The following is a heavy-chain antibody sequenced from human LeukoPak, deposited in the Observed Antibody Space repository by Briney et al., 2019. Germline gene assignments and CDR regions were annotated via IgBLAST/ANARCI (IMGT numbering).Heavy chain of an antibody. CDR2: ISYDGSNK. CDR3: ARAQGYYYDSSGYDHDAFDI. J-gene: IGHJ3*02. CDR1: GLTFSSYA. Sequence: AGGSLRLSCAASGLTFSSYAMHWVRQAPGKGLEWVAVISYDGSNKYYADSVKGRFTISRDNSKNTLYLQMNSLRAEDTAVYYCARAQGYYYDSSGYDHDAFDIWGQGTMVTVSS. D-gene: IGHD3-22*01. V-gene: IGHV3-30-3*01.